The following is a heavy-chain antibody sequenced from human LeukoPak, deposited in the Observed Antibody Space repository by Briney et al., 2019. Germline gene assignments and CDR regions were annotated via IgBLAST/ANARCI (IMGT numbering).Heavy chain of an antibody. CDR1: GFTFSSYN. CDR3: AGYCSGGRCYTQTYFDY. D-gene: IGHD2-15*01. V-gene: IGHV3-21*01. CDR2: ISSSSSYI. J-gene: IGHJ4*02. Sequence: GGSLRLSCAASGFTFSSYNMNWVRQPPGKGLEWVSSISSSSSYIYYAAPVKGRFTISRDNDKNSLYLQMNSLRAEDTAVYYCAGYCSGGRCYTQTYFDYWGQGTLVTVSS.